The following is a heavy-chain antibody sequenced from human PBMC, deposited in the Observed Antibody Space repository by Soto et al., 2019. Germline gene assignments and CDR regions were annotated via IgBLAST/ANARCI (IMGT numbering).Heavy chain of an antibody. CDR1: GGSISSGGYF. Sequence: QVQLQESGPGLVKPSQTLSLTCTVSGGSISSGGYFWSWIRQHPGKGLEWIGFIYYSGSTYYNPSLKSRVTISVDTSKNQFSLKLSSVTAADTAVYYCVREGAAPYYYYGMDVWGQGTTVTVSS. CDR3: VREGAAPYYYYGMDV. V-gene: IGHV4-31*03. CDR2: IYYSGST. J-gene: IGHJ6*02. D-gene: IGHD6-6*01.